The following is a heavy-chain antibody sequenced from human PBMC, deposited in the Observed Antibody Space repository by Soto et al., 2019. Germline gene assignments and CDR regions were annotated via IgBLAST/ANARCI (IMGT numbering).Heavy chain of an antibody. V-gene: IGHV1-69*01. CDR2: SIPIFGTA. CDR1: GSTFNNYP. CDR3: ARGRGYSGDDHYYYFDMDV. Sequence: QVQLVQSGAEVKKPGSSVKVSCKASGSTFNNYPITWVRQAPGQGLEWMGGSIPIFGTANYAQKFQDRVTITVDESTSTAFMELSSLRSEDTAIYYCARGRGYSGDDHYYYFDMDVWGQGTAVNVSS. J-gene: IGHJ6*02. D-gene: IGHD5-12*01.